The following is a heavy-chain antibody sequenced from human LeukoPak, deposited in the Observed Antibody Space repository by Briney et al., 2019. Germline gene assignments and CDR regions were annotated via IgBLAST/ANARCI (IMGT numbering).Heavy chain of an antibody. CDR1: GYILSSYN. J-gene: IGHJ4*02. V-gene: IGHV1-46*01. Sequence: ASVKVSCKASGYILSSYNMHWVRQAPGQGLEWLGIINPSGGDTKYAQKFQGRVTMTRDTSTSTVYMELSSLRSEDTAVYYCARYHPYYFDSWGQGTLVTVSS. CDR2: INPSGGDT. CDR3: ARYHPYYFDS.